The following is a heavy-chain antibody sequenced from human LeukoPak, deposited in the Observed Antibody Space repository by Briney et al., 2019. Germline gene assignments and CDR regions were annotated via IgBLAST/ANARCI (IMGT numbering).Heavy chain of an antibody. Sequence: GGSLRLSCAASGFTFSSADLHWVRQVTGKGLEWVSAIGTGGDTYYADSVRGRFTISRDNAKNSLYLQMNSLRAEDTAVYYCARDSLASFDYWGQGTLVTVSS. CDR1: GFTFSSAD. CDR2: IGTGGDT. V-gene: IGHV3-13*01. CDR3: ARDSLASFDY. J-gene: IGHJ4*02.